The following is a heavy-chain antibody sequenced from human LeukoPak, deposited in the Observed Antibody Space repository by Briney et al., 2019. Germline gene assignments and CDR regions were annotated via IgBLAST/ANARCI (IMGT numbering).Heavy chain of an antibody. CDR3: ARNMADSALEFDF. V-gene: IGHV4-39*01. CDR2: IYYSGST. D-gene: IGHD3-3*02. Sequence: SETLSLTCTVSGGSISTTNYYWGWIRQPPGKGLEWIGSIYYSGSTYYNPSLKSRVTISAATSKNQFSLNLSSVTAAVTAVYFCARNMADSALEFDFWGQGTLLTVSS. CDR1: GGSISTTNYY. J-gene: IGHJ4*02.